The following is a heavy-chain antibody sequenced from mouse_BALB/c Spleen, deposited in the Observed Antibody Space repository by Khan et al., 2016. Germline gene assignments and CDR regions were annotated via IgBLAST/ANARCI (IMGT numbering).Heavy chain of an antibody. J-gene: IGHJ2*01. CDR2: ISYSGST. V-gene: IGHV3-2*02. CDR1: GYSITSDYA. CDR3: ARDMITTRYFDY. Sequence: EVKLLESGPGLVKPSQSLSLTCTVTGYSITSDYAWNWIRQFPGNKLEWMGYISYSGSTSYNPSLKSRISITRDTSKNPFFLQLNSVTTEDTATYYCARDMITTRYFDYWGQGTTLTVSS. D-gene: IGHD2-4*01.